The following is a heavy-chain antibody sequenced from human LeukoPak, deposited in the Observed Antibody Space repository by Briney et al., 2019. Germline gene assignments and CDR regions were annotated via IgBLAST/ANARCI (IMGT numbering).Heavy chain of an antibody. J-gene: IGHJ5*02. D-gene: IGHD7-27*01. CDR1: GGSISSGDYY. Sequence: PSETLSLTCTVSGGSISSGDYYWSWIRQPPGKGLEWIGYIYYSGSTYYNPSLKSRVTISVDTSKNQFSLKLSSVTAADMAVYYCARVMGTSWFDPWGQGTLVTVSS. CDR2: IYYSGST. CDR3: ARVMGTSWFDP. V-gene: IGHV4-30-4*01.